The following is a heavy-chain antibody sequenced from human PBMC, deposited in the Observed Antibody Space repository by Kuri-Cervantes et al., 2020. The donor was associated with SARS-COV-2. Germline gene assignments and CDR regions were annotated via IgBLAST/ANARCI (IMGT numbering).Heavy chain of an antibody. V-gene: IGHV3-21*01. CDR3: AREFTVLSRNYGDYDYYYYYGMDV. CDR2: ISSSSSYI. Sequence: GGSLRLSCAASGFTFSSYSMNWVRQAPGKGLEWVSSISSSSSYIYYADSVKGRFTISRDNSKNTLYLQMNSLRAEDTAVYYCAREFTVLSRNYGDYDYYYYYGMDVWGQGTMVTVSS. CDR1: GFTFSSYS. J-gene: IGHJ6*02. D-gene: IGHD4-17*01.